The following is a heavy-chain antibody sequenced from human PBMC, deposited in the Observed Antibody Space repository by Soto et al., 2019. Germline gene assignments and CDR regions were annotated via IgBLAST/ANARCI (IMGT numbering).Heavy chain of an antibody. D-gene: IGHD1-1*01. J-gene: IGHJ5*02. Sequence: RSHTCTVSGASISGFYWSWIRKSAGKGLEWIGRIYATGTTDYNPSLKSRVMMSVDTSKKQFSLKLRSVTAADTAVYYCVRDGTKTLRDWFDPWGQGISVTVS. CDR2: IYATGTT. CDR3: VRDGTKTLRDWFDP. V-gene: IGHV4-4*07. CDR1: GASISGFY.